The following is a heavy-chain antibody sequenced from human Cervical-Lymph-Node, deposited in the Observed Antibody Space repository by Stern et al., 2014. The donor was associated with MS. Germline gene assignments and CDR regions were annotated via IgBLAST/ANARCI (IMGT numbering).Heavy chain of an antibody. D-gene: IGHD2-15*01. Sequence: VQLVESGGGVVQPGRSLKLSCAASGFTFSSYGIHWVRQAPGKGLEWVGGIRSVGRNNYYADSVKGRFTISRDNSKNTLYLQMNSLRAEDTAVYYCARDRHDLGYCSGGSCYLPDYWGQGTLVTVSS. CDR1: GFTFSSYG. V-gene: IGHV3-33*01. CDR2: IRSVGRNN. J-gene: IGHJ4*02. CDR3: ARDRHDLGYCSGGSCYLPDY.